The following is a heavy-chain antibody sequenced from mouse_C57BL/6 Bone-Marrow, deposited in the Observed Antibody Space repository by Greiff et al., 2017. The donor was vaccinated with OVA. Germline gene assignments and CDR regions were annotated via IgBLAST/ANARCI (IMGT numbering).Heavy chain of an antibody. V-gene: IGHV5-12*01. J-gene: IGHJ2*01. CDR3: ARLRYDGYFDY. Sequence: VESGGGLVQPGGSLKLSCAASGFTFSDYYMYWVRQTPEKRLEWVAYISNGGGSTYYPDTVKGRFTISRDNAKNTLYLQMSRLKSEDTAMYYCARLRYDGYFDYWGQGTTLTVSS. D-gene: IGHD2-14*01. CDR2: ISNGGGST. CDR1: GFTFSDYY.